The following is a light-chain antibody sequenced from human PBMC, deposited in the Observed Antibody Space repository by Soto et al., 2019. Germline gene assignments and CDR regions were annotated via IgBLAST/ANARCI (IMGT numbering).Light chain of an antibody. V-gene: IGKV3-15*01. J-gene: IGKJ5*01. Sequence: EIVLTQSPGTLSLSPGERATLSCRASQSVSSSNLAWYQQKPGQAPSLLIYGASTRATGVPDRFSGTGSGTEFTLTISSLKSEDYAVYYCQQYKSWPPITFGQGTRLEIK. CDR1: QSVSSSN. CDR2: GAS. CDR3: QQYKSWPPIT.